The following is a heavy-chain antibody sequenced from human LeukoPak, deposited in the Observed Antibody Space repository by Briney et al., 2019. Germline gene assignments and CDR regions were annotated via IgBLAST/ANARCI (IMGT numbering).Heavy chain of an antibody. D-gene: IGHD6-19*01. Sequence: GRSLRLSCAASGFAFDDYAMQWVRQAPGKGLEWVSGISWNSDNIGYADSVKGRFTISRDNAKNSLYLQMNSLRAEDTAVYYCAREGSGWYYFDYWGQGTLVTVSS. CDR3: AREGSGWYYFDY. V-gene: IGHV3-9*01. CDR2: ISWNSDNI. J-gene: IGHJ4*02. CDR1: GFAFDDYA.